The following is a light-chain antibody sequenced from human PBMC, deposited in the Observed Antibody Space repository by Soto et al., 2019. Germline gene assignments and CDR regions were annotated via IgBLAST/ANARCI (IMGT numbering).Light chain of an antibody. CDR3: HQRQSWPRT. CDR2: GAT. CDR1: QSVSIL. J-gene: IGKJ1*01. V-gene: IGKV3-15*01. Sequence: EIVLTQSPGTTSLSPGYRATLSCRASQSVSILLAWYQQKPGQAPRLLIHGATTRATGIPARFSGSGSGTEFTLTISDVQPEDFAVYYCHQRQSWPRTFGQGTKVDIK.